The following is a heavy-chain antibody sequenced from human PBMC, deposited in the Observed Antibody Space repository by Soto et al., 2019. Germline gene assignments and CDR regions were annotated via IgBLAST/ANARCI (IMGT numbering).Heavy chain of an antibody. CDR2: IYYSGST. J-gene: IGHJ4*02. D-gene: IGHD3-10*01. CDR3: ARHTTRGVLDY. Sequence: SETLSLTCTVSGGSISSSSYYWGWIRQPPGKGLEWIGSIYYSGSTYYNPSLKSRVTISVDTSKNQFSLKLSSVTAADTAVYYCARHTTRGVLDYWGQGTLVTVSS. CDR1: GGSISSSSYY. V-gene: IGHV4-39*01.